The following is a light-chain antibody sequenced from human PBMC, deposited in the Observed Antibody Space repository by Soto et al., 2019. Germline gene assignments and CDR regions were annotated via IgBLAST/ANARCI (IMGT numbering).Light chain of an antibody. CDR3: QQRSSWPLT. CDR2: DTS. J-gene: IGKJ4*01. V-gene: IGKV3-11*01. Sequence: EVVFAQSPTTLSLSPGDRATLSCRANESVSTYLAWYQQKPGQSPRLLIYDTSKRATGIPARFSGSGSGTDFTLTIVSLEPEDFVFYYCQQRSSWPLTFGGGTKVDIK. CDR1: ESVSTY.